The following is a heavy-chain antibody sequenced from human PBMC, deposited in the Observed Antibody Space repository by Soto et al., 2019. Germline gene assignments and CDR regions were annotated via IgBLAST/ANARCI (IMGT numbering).Heavy chain of an antibody. V-gene: IGHV1-8*01. CDR2: MSPNSGAT. CDR3: ARGVDAGVDV. Sequence: QVQLVQSGAEVTKPGASVKVSCKASGYTFTTYDINWVRQATGQGLEWLGWMSPNSGATGYVQKFQGRVTMTRDTSISTAYMELSNLRSEDTAMYFCARGVDAGVDVWGQGTTVTVSS. J-gene: IGHJ6*02. CDR1: GYTFTTYD. D-gene: IGHD1-1*01.